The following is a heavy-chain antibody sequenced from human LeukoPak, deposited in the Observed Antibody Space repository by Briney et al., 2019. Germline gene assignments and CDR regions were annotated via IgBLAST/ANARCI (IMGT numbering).Heavy chain of an antibody. J-gene: IGHJ3*02. CDR2: ISGYNGNT. V-gene: IGHV1-18*04. Sequence: ASVKVSCKASGYTFTSYYMHWVRQAPGQGLEWMGWISGYNGNTHSAQKFQDRVTMTTDTSTSTAYMELRSLTSDDTAVYFCARDVRGSRGFDIWGQGTLVTVSS. CDR1: GYTFTSYY. D-gene: IGHD3-10*02. CDR3: ARDVRGSRGFDI.